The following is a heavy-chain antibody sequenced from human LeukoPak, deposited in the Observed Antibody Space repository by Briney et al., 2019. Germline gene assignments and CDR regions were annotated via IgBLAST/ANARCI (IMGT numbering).Heavy chain of an antibody. CDR2: IKQDGSEN. D-gene: IGHD5-12*01. CDR1: GFTFSSYW. CDR3: ATLPSGYFYYYYYMDV. J-gene: IGHJ6*03. V-gene: IGHV3-7*01. Sequence: GGSLRLSCAASGFTFSSYWMSWVRQAPGKGLEWVANIKQDGSENYYVDSVKGRFTISRDNAKNSLYLQMNSLRAEDTAVYYCATLPSGYFYYYYYMDVWGKGTTVTISS.